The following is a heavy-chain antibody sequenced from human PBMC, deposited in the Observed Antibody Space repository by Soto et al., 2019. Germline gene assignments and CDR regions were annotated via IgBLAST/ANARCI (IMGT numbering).Heavy chain of an antibody. D-gene: IGHD1-26*01. Sequence: ASVKVSCKASGYTFTSYDINWVRQATGQGLEWMGWINPKTGGTNYAQKFQGRVTMTRDTSITTAYMELSRLRSDDTAVYYCARDVVGSDYFESWGQGTLVTVSS. CDR3: ARDVVGSDYFES. CDR1: GYTFTSYD. CDR2: INPKTGGT. J-gene: IGHJ4*02. V-gene: IGHV1-2*02.